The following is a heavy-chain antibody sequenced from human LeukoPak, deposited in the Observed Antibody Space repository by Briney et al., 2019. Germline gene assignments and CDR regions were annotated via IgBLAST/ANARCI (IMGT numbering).Heavy chain of an antibody. D-gene: IGHD3-10*01. CDR2: IHHSGRS. CDR1: ADSLSSGGHY. V-gene: IGHV4-31*03. Sequence: SQTLSLTCTVSADSLSSGGHYWAWIRQFPGKSLESIGFIHHSGRSRHNPSLKDRVAISVDTSRKQFALKLSSVTAADTAMYYCARGGNRFGGFYFDYWGQGIQVIVSS. J-gene: IGHJ4*02. CDR3: ARGGNRFGGFYFDY.